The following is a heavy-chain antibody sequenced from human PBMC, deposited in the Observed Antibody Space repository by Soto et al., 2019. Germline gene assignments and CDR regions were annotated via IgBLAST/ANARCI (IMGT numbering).Heavy chain of an antibody. V-gene: IGHV1-69*02. CDR3: ARGGRGSGPD. CDR2: IIPILGIA. J-gene: IGHJ3*01. CDR1: RGTFSSYT. D-gene: IGHD3-10*01. Sequence: QVQLVQSGAEVKKPGSSVKVSCKTSRGTFSSYTISWVRQAPGQGLEWMGRIIPILGIANYAQKFQGRVTITADKSTSTAYMELSSLRSEDTAVYYCARGGRGSGPDWGQGTMVTVSS.